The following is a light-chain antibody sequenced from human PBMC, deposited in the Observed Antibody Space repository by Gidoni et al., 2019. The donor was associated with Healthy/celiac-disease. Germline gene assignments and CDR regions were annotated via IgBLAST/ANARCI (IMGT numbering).Light chain of an antibody. Sequence: QSVLTQPPSVSGAPGQRVTISCPGSSSNIGAGYDVHWYQQLPGTAPKLLIYGNSNRPSGVPDRFSGSKSGTSASLAITGLQAEDEADYYCQSYDSSRFYVFGTGTKVTVL. CDR2: GNS. V-gene: IGLV1-40*01. CDR1: SSNIGAGYD. CDR3: QSYDSSRFYV. J-gene: IGLJ1*01.